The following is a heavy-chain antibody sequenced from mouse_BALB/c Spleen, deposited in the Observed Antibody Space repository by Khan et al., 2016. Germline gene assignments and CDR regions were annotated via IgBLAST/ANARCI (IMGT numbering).Heavy chain of an antibody. CDR2: ISGGGSYT. CDR1: GFAFSSYD. CDR3: ARRDYGSSYKGFAY. D-gene: IGHD1-1*01. Sequence: EVELVESGGGLVKPGGSLKLSCAASGFAFSSYDMSWVRQTPEKRLEWVATISGGGSYTYYPDSVKGRFTISRDNARNTLYLQMSSLRSEDTALYYCARRDYGSSYKGFAYWAKGLWSLSLQ. J-gene: IGHJ3*01. V-gene: IGHV5-9*02.